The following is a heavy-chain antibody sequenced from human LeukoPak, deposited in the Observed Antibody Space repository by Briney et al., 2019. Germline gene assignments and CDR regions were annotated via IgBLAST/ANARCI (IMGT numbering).Heavy chain of an antibody. Sequence: PSETLSLTCTVSGGSISSYYWSWLRQPPGQGLEWIGYIYYSGSTNYNPSLKSVVTISVDTSKNQFSLKLSPVTAAATVVYHCGGKGWLWLLHAFDIWGQGTMVTVSS. J-gene: IGHJ3*02. CDR2: IYYSGST. V-gene: IGHV4-59*01. CDR3: GGKGWLWLLHAFDI. CDR1: GGSISSYY. D-gene: IGHD6-19*01.